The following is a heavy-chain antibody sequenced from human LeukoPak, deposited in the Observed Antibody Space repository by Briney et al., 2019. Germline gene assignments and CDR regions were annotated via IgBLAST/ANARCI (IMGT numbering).Heavy chain of an antibody. D-gene: IGHD3-16*01. V-gene: IGHV3-7*01. Sequence: GGSLRLSCAASGFTFSSYWMSWVRQAPGKGLEWVANIKQDGSEKYYVDSVKGRFTISRDNAKNSLYLQMNSLRAEDTAVYYCARDNVDEGPLYYYYYMDVWGKGTTVTISS. CDR1: GFTFSSYW. J-gene: IGHJ6*03. CDR2: IKQDGSEK. CDR3: ARDNVDEGPLYYYYYMDV.